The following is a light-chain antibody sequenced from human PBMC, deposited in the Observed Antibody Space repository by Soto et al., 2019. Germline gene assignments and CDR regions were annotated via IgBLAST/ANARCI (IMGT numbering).Light chain of an antibody. CDR3: MQALQTRT. V-gene: IGKV2-28*01. CDR1: QSLLHSNGYNY. CDR2: LGS. J-gene: IGKJ1*01. Sequence: DIVMTQSPLSLPVTPGEPASISCRSSQSLLHSNGYNYLDWYLQKPGQSPQLLIYLGSYRASGVPDRFSGSGSGTDFTLKISRVEAEDAGVYYCMQALQTRTFGQGTKVDI.